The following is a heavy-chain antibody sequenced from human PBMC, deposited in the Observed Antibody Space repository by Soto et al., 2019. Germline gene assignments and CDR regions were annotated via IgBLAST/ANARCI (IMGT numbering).Heavy chain of an antibody. CDR3: ARDRSGYCSSTSCYYYGMDV. Sequence: QVQLVQSGAEVKKPGASVKVSCKASGYPFTSYGISWVRQAPGQGLEWMGWISAYNGNTNYAQKLQGRVTMTTDTSTSTAYMELRSLRSDDTAVYYCARDRSGYCSSTSCYYYGMDVWGQGTTVPVSS. CDR2: ISAYNGNT. CDR1: GYPFTSYG. J-gene: IGHJ6*02. V-gene: IGHV1-18*01. D-gene: IGHD2-2*01.